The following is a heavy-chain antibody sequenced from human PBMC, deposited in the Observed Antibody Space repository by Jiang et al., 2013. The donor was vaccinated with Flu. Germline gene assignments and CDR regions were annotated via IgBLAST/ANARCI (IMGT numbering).Heavy chain of an antibody. J-gene: IGHJ6*02. D-gene: IGHD4-17*01. CDR2: IYYSGST. Sequence: GSISSGDYYWSWIRQPPGKGLEWIGYIYYSGSTYYNPSLKSRVTISVDTSKNQFSLKLSSVTAADTAVYYCARDRLDYGDPMGYGMDVWGQGTTVTVSS. CDR3: ARDRLDYGDPMGYGMDV. V-gene: IGHV4-30-4*01. CDR1: GSISSGDYY.